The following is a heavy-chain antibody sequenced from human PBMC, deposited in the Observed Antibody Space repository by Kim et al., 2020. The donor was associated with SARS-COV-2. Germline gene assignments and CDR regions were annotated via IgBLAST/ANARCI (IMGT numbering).Heavy chain of an antibody. Sequence: GGSLRLSCSASGFTFSSYAMHWVRQAPGKGLEYVSAISSNGGSTYYADSVKGRFTISRDNSKNTLYLQMSSLRAEDTAVYYCVKGPLDIYYYDSSGYYYYWGQGTLVTVSS. CDR1: GFTFSSYA. V-gene: IGHV3-64D*09. CDR2: ISSNGGST. J-gene: IGHJ4*02. CDR3: VKGPLDIYYYDSSGYYYY. D-gene: IGHD3-22*01.